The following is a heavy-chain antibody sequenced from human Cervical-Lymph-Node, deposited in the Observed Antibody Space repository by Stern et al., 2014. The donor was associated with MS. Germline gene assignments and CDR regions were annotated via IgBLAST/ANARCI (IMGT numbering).Heavy chain of an antibody. V-gene: IGHV3-74*01. Sequence: EVQLVESGGGLVQPGGSLRLSCAASGFTFSSYWMHWVRQAPGKGLVWVSRINSDGSSTSYADSVKSRFTISRDNAKNTLYLQMNSLRAEDTAVYYCARVFGGNGPFDIWGQGTMVTVSS. CDR3: ARVFGGNGPFDI. CDR2: INSDGSST. D-gene: IGHD4-23*01. J-gene: IGHJ3*02. CDR1: GFTFSSYW.